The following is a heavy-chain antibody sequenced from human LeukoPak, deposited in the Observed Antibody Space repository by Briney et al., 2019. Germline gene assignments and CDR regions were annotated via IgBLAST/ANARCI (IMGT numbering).Heavy chain of an antibody. CDR3: ATTPVTNYYYYGLDV. CDR2: IHYSGST. J-gene: IGHJ6*02. Sequence: SETLSLTCTVSGAYISTYYWSWIRQPPGKGLEWIGFIHYSGSTNYNPSLKSRVTISVDTSKNHISLHLSSVTAADTAVYYCATTPVTNYYYYGLDVWGQGTTVTVSS. CDR1: GAYISTYY. V-gene: IGHV4-59*01. D-gene: IGHD4-17*01.